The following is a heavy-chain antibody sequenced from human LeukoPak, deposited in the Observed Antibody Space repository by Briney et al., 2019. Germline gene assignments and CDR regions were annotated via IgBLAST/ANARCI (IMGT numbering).Heavy chain of an antibody. CDR1: GYSFTSYW. CDR3: ARSSYNWNYGAFDI. CDR2: IYPGDSDT. J-gene: IGHJ3*02. D-gene: IGHD1-7*01. Sequence: KRGESLKISCKGSGYSFTSYWIGWVRQMPGKGLEWMGIIYPGDSDTRYSPSFQGQVTISADKSISTAYLQWSSLKASNTAMYYCARSSYNWNYGAFDIWGQGTMVTVSS. V-gene: IGHV5-51*01.